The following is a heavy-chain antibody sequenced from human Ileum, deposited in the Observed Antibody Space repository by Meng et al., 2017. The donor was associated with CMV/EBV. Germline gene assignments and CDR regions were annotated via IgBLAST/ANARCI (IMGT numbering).Heavy chain of an antibody. J-gene: IGHJ4*02. CDR2: ISCSGGST. CDR1: GFTFSSYA. V-gene: IGHV3-23*01. D-gene: IGHD3-10*01. CDR3: AKGVPVRGVTSVFDY. Sequence: GESLKISCAASGFTFSSYAMSWVRQAPGKGLEWVSGISCSGGSTYSADSVKGQFTISRDNSKNTLSLQMNSLRAEDTAVYYFAKGVPVRGVTSVFDYWGQGTLVTVSS.